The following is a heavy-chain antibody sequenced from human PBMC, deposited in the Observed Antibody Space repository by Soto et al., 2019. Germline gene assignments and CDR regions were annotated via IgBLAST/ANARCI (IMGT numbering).Heavy chain of an antibody. V-gene: IGHV3-43*01. D-gene: IGHD3-10*01. CDR2: ISWDGGST. CDR3: AKDIGLYGSGSYYPYYYYGMDV. Sequence: GESLKISCAASGFTFDDYTMHWVRQAPGKGLEWVSLISWDGGSTYYADSVRGRFTISRDNSKNSLYLQMNSLRTEDTALYYCAKDIGLYGSGSYYPYYYYGMDVWGQGATVTVSS. CDR1: GFTFDDYT. J-gene: IGHJ6*02.